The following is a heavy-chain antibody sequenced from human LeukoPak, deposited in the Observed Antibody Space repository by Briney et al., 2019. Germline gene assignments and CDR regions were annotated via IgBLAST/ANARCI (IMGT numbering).Heavy chain of an antibody. J-gene: IGHJ3*02. D-gene: IGHD5-18*01. CDR3: AHRGYSYGYLAFDI. CDR1: GFSLRTRGVG. Sequence: SGPTLVKPTQTLTLTCTFSGFSLRTRGVGVGWIRQPPGKALEWLALIYWDDDKRYSPSLKSRLTITKDTSKNQVVLTMTNMGPVDTATYYCAHRGYSYGYLAFDIWGQGTMVTVSS. V-gene: IGHV2-5*02. CDR2: IYWDDDK.